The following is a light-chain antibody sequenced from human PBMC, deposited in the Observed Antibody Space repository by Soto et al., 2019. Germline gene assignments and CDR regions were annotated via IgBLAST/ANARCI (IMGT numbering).Light chain of an antibody. V-gene: IGKV1-39*01. Sequence: DIQMTQSPSSLSAAVGDSVTFTCRASPSIDTFVNWYQQKPGKDPSLLIYAASSLQSGVPSRVSVSGSGTDFTLTFSSLQPDDVATYFCQHCYSPPWTFGQGTKVEIK. CDR1: PSIDTF. CDR3: QHCYSPPWT. CDR2: AAS. J-gene: IGKJ1*01.